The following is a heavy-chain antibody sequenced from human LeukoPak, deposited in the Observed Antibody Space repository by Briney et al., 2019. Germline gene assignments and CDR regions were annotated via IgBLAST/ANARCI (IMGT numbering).Heavy chain of an antibody. D-gene: IGHD2-15*01. J-gene: IGHJ4*02. CDR3: ARGSFNYFDY. CDR2: INHSGST. V-gene: IGHV4-34*01. CDR1: GGSFSGYY. Sequence: SETLSLTCAVYGGSFSGYYWSWIRQPPGKGLEWIGEINHSGSTNYNPSLKSRVTISVDTSKNQFSLKLSSVTAADTAVCYCARGSFNYFDYWGQGTLVTVSS.